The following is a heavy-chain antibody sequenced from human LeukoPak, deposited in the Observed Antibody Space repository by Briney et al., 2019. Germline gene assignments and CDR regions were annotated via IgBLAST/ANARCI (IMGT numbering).Heavy chain of an antibody. CDR1: GYSFTTYW. CDR2: IFPSDSDT. D-gene: IGHD3-22*01. CDR3: ARRYYFDTSGSPDYFDY. V-gene: IGHV5-51*01. Sequence: PGESLKISCKGSGYSFTTYWIGWVRQMPGKGLEWMGIIFPSDSDTRYSPSFQGQVTISADKSISTAHLQWSSLKASDSAMYYCARRYYFDTSGSPDYFDYWGQGTLVTVSS. J-gene: IGHJ4*02.